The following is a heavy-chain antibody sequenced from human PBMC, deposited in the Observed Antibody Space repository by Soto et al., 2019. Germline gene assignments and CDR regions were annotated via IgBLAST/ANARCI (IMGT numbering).Heavy chain of an antibody. CDR2: IIPIFGTA. V-gene: IGHV1-69*06. J-gene: IGHJ6*02. CDR1: GGTFSSYA. Sequence: QVQLVQSGAEVKKPGSSVKVSCKASGGTFSSYAISWVRQAPGQGLEWMGGIIPIFGTANYAQKFQGRVTITADKSTSTAYMELSSLRSEDTAVYYCAKARISRITGTSNYYYYYGMDVWGQGTTVTVSS. D-gene: IGHD1-20*01. CDR3: AKARISRITGTSNYYYYYGMDV.